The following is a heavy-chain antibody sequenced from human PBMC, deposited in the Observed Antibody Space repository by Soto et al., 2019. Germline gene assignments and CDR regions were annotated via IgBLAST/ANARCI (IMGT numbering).Heavy chain of an antibody. V-gene: IGHV5-51*01. CDR2: FYPGDSDA. J-gene: IGHJ6*02. CDR1: GYNFTTYR. Sequence: PGESLKISCVTSGYNFTTYRVAWVRQMPGKGLECVGIFYPGDSDATYGPSFLGQVTISADRSISTAYLQWSSLKASDTAMYFCARGGKGGSHFYAMGVWGQGTTVTVSS. D-gene: IGHD1-26*01. CDR3: ARGGKGGSHFYAMGV.